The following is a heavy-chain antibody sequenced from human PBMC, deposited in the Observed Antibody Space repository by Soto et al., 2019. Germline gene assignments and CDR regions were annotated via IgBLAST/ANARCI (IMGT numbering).Heavy chain of an antibody. D-gene: IGHD1-26*01. Sequence: QVQLQQWGAGLLKPSETLSLTCAVYGGSFSGYYWSWIRQPPGKGLEWIGEINHSGSTNYNPSLKRRVTISVDTSKNQFSLKLSSVTAADTAVYYCARVASFFRPATTGAEPTPNFDYWGQGTLVTVSS. CDR1: GGSFSGYY. CDR2: INHSGST. J-gene: IGHJ4*02. V-gene: IGHV4-34*01. CDR3: ARVASFFRPATTGAEPTPNFDY.